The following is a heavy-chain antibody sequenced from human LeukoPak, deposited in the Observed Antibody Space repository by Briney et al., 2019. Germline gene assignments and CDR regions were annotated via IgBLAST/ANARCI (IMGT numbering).Heavy chain of an antibody. V-gene: IGHV3-23*01. D-gene: IGHD3-10*01. CDR2: ISGSGGST. CDR1: GFTFSTYG. CDR3: AKEGRYKVRGPW. Sequence: GRSLRLSCAASGFTFSTYGMHWVRQAPGKGLEWVSAISGSGGSTYYADSVKGRFTISRDNSKNTLYLQMNSLRAEDTAVYYCAKEGRYKVRGPWWGQGTLVTVSS. J-gene: IGHJ4*02.